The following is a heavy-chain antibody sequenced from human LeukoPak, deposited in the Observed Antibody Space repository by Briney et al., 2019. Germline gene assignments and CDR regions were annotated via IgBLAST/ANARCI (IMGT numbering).Heavy chain of an antibody. V-gene: IGHV4-59*01. CDR1: GGSISSYY. D-gene: IGHD5-12*01. Sequence: PSETLSLTCTVSGGSISSYYWSWIRQPPGKGLEWIGYIYYSGSTNYNPSLKSRVTISVDTSKNQFSLKLSSVTAADAAVYYCARSPGTFYSGYRPGYFDYWGQGTLVTVSS. CDR3: ARSPGTFYSGYRPGYFDY. J-gene: IGHJ4*02. CDR2: IYYSGST.